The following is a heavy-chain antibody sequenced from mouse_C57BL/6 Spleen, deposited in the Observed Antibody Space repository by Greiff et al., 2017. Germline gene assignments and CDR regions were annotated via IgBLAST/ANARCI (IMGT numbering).Heavy chain of an antibody. V-gene: IGHV1-54*01. CDR2: INPGSGGT. Sequence: QVQLQQSGAELVRPGTSVKVSCKASGYAFTNYLIEWVKQRPGQGLEWIGVINPGSGGTNYNEKFKGKATLTADKSSSTAYMQLSSLTSEVYAVYCCARYGYDYPFAYWGQGTLVTVSA. CDR1: GYAFTNYL. J-gene: IGHJ3*01. D-gene: IGHD2-4*01. CDR3: ARYGYDYPFAY.